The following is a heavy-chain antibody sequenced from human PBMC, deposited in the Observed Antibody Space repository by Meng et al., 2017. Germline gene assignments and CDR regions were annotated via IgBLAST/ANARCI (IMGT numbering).Heavy chain of an antibody. Sequence: SVKVSCKASGFTFTSSAVQWVRQARGQRLEWIGWIVVGSGNTNYAQKFQERVTITRDMSTSTAYMELSSLRSEDTVVYYCAAIPSITFGGVIVNFDYWGQGTLVTVSS. CDR2: IVVGSGNT. V-gene: IGHV1-58*01. CDR3: AAIPSITFGGVIVNFDY. CDR1: GFTFTSSA. D-gene: IGHD3-16*02. J-gene: IGHJ4*02.